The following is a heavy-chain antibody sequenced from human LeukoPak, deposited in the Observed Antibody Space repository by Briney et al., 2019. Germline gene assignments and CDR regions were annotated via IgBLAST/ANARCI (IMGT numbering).Heavy chain of an antibody. Sequence: ASVKVSCKASGYTYMHWVRQAPGQGLEWMGIINPSGGGTNYAQKFQGRVTMTRDMSTSTVYMELSSLRSEDTAVYYCATDSGSDFDYWGQGTLVTVSS. D-gene: IGHD1-26*01. V-gene: IGHV1-46*01. CDR3: ATDSGSDFDY. J-gene: IGHJ4*02. CDR2: INPSGGGT. CDR1: GYTY.